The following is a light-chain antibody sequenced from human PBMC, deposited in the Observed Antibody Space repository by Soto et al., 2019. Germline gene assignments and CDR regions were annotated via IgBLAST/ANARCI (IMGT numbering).Light chain of an antibody. J-gene: IGKJ1*01. V-gene: IGKV3-20*01. Sequence: EIVLTQFPGTLSLSPGERATLSCKASQSVSSNFLALYQRKPGQAPRLLIYGASYRATDIPYRFSGSGSGTDFTLTITRLEPEDFSVYYCQQYGTSPPTFGQGTKVEI. CDR2: GAS. CDR1: QSVSSNF. CDR3: QQYGTSPPT.